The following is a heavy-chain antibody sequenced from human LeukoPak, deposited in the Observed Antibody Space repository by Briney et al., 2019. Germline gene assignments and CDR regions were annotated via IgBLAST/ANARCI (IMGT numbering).Heavy chain of an antibody. J-gene: IGHJ4*02. D-gene: IGHD3-22*01. Sequence: PGGSLRLSCAASEFTFSSYNMNWVCQAPGKGLEWVSSISSSSKYIYYADSVKGRFTISGDNAKNSLYLQMNSLRTEDTALYYCAKVGAYDSSGYYFDYWGQGTLVTVSS. CDR2: ISSSSKYI. V-gene: IGHV3-21*04. CDR3: AKVGAYDSSGYYFDY. CDR1: EFTFSSYN.